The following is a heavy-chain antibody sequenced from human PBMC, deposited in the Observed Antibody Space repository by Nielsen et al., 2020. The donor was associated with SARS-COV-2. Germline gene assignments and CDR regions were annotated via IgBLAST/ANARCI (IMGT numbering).Heavy chain of an antibody. CDR1: GFTFSSYG. J-gene: IGHJ4*02. CDR3: AKDSRRYFDSGFVDY. V-gene: IGHV3-30*18. CDR2: ISYDGSNK. D-gene: IGHD3-9*01. Sequence: GESLRISCAASGFTFSSYGMHWVRQAPGKGLEWVAVISYDGSNKYYADSVKGRFTISRDNSKNTLYLQMNSLRAEDTAVYYCAKDSRRYFDSGFVDYWGQGTLVTVPS.